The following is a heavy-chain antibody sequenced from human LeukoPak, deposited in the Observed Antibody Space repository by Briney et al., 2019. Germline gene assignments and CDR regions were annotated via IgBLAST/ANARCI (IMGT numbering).Heavy chain of an antibody. CDR3: ARESGDGYNTFYFDY. D-gene: IGHD5-24*01. J-gene: IGHJ4*02. V-gene: IGHV3-30*03. CDR2: ISYDGSNK. CDR1: GFTFSSYG. Sequence: GRSLRLSCAASGFTFSSYGMHWVRQAPGKGLEWVAVISYDGSNKYYADSVKGRFTISRDNSKNTLYLQMNSLRAEDTAVYYCARESGDGYNTFYFDYWGQGTLVTVSS.